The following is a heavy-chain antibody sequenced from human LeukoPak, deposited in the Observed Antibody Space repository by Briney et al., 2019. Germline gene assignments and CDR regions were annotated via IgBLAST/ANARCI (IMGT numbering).Heavy chain of an antibody. V-gene: IGHV3-23*01. J-gene: IGHJ5*02. D-gene: IGHD3-3*01. CDR3: AKVCLRFPNLNWFDP. Sequence: GGSLRLTCAASGFTFSSYAMSWVRQAPGKGLEWVSAISGSGGSTYYADSVKGRFTISRDNSKNTLYLQMNSLRAEDTAVYYCAKVCLRFPNLNWFDPWGQGTLVTVSS. CDR2: ISGSGGST. CDR1: GFTFSSYA.